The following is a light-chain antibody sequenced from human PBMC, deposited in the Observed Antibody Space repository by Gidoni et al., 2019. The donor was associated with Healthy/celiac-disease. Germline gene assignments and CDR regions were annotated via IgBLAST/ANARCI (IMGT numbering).Light chain of an antibody. V-gene: IGLV2-8*01. J-gene: IGLJ2*01. CDR2: EVS. CDR3: SSYAGSNTPHVV. CDR1: SSDVGGYNY. Sequence: QSALTQPPSASGSPGQYVTISCTVTSSDVGGYNYVSWYQQHPDKAPKLMIYEVSKGPSGVPDHFSGSKSGNTASLTVSGLQAEDEADYYCSSYAGSNTPHVVFGGGTKLTVL.